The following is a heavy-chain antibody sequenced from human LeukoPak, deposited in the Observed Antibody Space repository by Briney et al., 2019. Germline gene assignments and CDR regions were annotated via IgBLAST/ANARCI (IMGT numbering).Heavy chain of an antibody. V-gene: IGHV3-7*01. CDR1: GFTFSNDW. Sequence: GGCLRLSCAASGFTFSNDWMNWVRPAPGGGREWVANIDQHGTEENYVDSVEGRFTISRDNTDTSLYLHMNSLSAEDTAVYYCATDRDARGQSRFDSRGQGTLVTVSS. D-gene: IGHD2-21*02. J-gene: IGHJ4*02. CDR3: ATDRDARGQSRFDS. CDR2: IDQHGTEE.